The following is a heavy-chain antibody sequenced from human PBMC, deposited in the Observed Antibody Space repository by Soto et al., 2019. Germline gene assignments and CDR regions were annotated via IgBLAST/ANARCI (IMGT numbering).Heavy chain of an antibody. J-gene: IGHJ6*02. Sequence: GGSLRLSCAASGFTFSSYEMNWVRQAPGKGLEWVSYISSSGSTIYYADSVKGRFTISRDNAKNSLYLQMNSLRAEDTAVYYCARAAFLEWLLDYYYYGMDVWGQGTTVTVSS. V-gene: IGHV3-48*03. CDR3: ARAAFLEWLLDYYYYGMDV. D-gene: IGHD3-3*01. CDR1: GFTFSSYE. CDR2: ISSSGSTI.